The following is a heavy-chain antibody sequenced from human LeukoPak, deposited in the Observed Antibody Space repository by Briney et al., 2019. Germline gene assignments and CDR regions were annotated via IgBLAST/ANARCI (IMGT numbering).Heavy chain of an antibody. CDR2: ISSRSNYI. Sequence: PGGSLRLSCAASGLIFNTYSMNWVRQAPGKGLEWVSSISSRSNYIYYADSVKGRFTISRDNAKNSLYLQMNSLRAEDTAVYYCARDRAIILFGAFDIWGQGTMATVSS. V-gene: IGHV3-21*01. D-gene: IGHD3-3*01. J-gene: IGHJ3*02. CDR3: ARDRAIILFGAFDI. CDR1: GLIFNTYS.